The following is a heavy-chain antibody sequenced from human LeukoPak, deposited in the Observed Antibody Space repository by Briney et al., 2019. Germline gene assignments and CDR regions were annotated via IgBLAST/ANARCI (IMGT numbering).Heavy chain of an antibody. J-gene: IGHJ3*02. V-gene: IGHV3-53*01. CDR2: IYSGGST. Sequence: PGGSLRLSCAASGFTVSSNYMSWVRQAPGKGLEWVSLIYSGGSTYYADSVKGRFTISRDNAKNSLYLQLNSLRAEDTAVYYCARAFLDGFDIWGQGTMVTVSS. D-gene: IGHD2/OR15-2a*01. CDR1: GFTVSSNY. CDR3: ARAFLDGFDI.